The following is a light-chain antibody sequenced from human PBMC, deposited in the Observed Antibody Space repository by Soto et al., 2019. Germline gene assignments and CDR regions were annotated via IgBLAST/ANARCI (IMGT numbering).Light chain of an antibody. CDR3: SSYTSSSTLV. V-gene: IGLV2-14*01. J-gene: IGLJ2*01. CDR1: SSDVGGYNY. CDR2: EVS. Sequence: QSALTQPASVSGSPGQSITISCTGTSSDVGGYNYVSWYQHHPGKAPKVMIYEVSNRPSGISNRFSGSKAGNTASLTISGLQAEDEADYYCSSYTSSSTLVFGGGTK.